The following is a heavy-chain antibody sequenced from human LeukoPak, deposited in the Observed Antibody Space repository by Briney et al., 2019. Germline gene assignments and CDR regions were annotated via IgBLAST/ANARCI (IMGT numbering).Heavy chain of an antibody. CDR3: AKDRALGWGVPLYFDY. D-gene: IGHD3-10*01. CDR1: GFTFSSYG. CDR2: ISYDGSNK. V-gene: IGHV3-30*18. J-gene: IGHJ4*02. Sequence: PGRSLRLSCAASGFTFSSYGMHWVRQAPGKGLEWVAVISYDGSNKYYADSVKGRFTISRDNSKNTLYLQMNSLRAEDTAVYYCAKDRALGWGVPLYFDYWGQGTLVTVSS.